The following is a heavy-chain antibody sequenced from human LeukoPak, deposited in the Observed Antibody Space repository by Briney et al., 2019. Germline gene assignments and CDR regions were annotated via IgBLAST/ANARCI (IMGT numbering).Heavy chain of an antibody. Sequence: SVKVSCKASGGTFSSYAISWVRQAPGQGLEWMGGIIPIFGTANYAQKFQGRVTITTDECTSTAYMELSSLRSEDTAVYYCARVGCSSTSCFPWFDPWGQGTLVTVSS. J-gene: IGHJ5*02. CDR1: GGTFSSYA. D-gene: IGHD2-2*01. CDR3: ARVGCSSTSCFPWFDP. V-gene: IGHV1-69*05. CDR2: IIPIFGTA.